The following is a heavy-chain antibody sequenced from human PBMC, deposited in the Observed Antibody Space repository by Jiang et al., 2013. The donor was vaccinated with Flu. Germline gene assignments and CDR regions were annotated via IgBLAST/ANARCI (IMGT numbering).Heavy chain of an antibody. V-gene: IGHV4-38-2*02. CDR2: LSCGGT. J-gene: IGHJ6*04. D-gene: IGHD2-15*01. CDR1: GGSISSYY. Sequence: PSETLSLTCTVSGGSISSYYWSWIRQPQEGAGVDWEXLSCGGTYYNPSLKSRVTISIDTSRNQFSLKLTSVTAADTAVYYCARDRGSQYSGMDVWGKGTTVTVSS. CDR3: ARDRGSQYSGMDV.